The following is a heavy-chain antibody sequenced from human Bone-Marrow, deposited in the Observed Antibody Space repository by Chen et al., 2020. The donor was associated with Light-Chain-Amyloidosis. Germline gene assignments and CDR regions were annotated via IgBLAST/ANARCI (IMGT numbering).Heavy chain of an antibody. J-gene: IGHJ5*02. CDR3: ASSAPDPSS. Sequence: EEQLVEPGGGQVKPGGSLRLTCAASGFTFSNYDMNWVRQVRGKGLEWISAVTNSSSNIYYADSVRGRFTISRDNAKNSLYLQMNSLRAEDTAMYYCASSAPDPSSWGQGTLVTVSS. V-gene: IGHV3-21*01. CDR2: VTNSSSNI. CDR1: GFTFSNYD.